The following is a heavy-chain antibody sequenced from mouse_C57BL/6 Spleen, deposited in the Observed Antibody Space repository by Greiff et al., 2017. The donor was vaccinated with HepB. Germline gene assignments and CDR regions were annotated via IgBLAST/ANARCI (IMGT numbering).Heavy chain of an antibody. Sequence: EVMLVESGPGMVKPSQSLSLTCTVTGYSITSGYDWHWIRHFPGNKLEWMGYISYSGSTNYNPSLKSRISITHDTSKNHFFLKLNSVTTEDTATYYCARSESSGYVMNYWGQGTTLTVSS. CDR3: ARSESSGYVMNY. CDR1: GYSITSGYD. J-gene: IGHJ2*01. V-gene: IGHV3-1*01. CDR2: ISYSGST. D-gene: IGHD3-2*02.